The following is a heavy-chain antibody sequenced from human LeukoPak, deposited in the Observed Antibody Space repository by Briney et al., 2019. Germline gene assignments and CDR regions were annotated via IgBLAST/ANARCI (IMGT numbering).Heavy chain of an antibody. D-gene: IGHD3-10*01. CDR2: IYYSGSP. Sequence: SETLSLTCTVSGASISSTSYYWSWLRQHPGKGLEWIGYIYYSGSPYYNPSLKSRVTISVDRSKNQFSLELTSVTAADTAVYYCYGPGYWGQGTLVTVFS. CDR3: YGPGY. J-gene: IGHJ4*02. V-gene: IGHV4-31*06. CDR1: GASISSTSYY.